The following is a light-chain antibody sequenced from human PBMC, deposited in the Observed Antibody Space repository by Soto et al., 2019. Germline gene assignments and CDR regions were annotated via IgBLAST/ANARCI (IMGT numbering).Light chain of an antibody. CDR2: EVN. J-gene: IGLJ1*01. V-gene: IGLV2-23*02. Sequence: QSVLTQPASLSGSPGQSITISCTGTSSDVGSYNLVSWFQQHPGKAPKLFIYEVNRRPSGVSDRLSGSKSANTASLTISGLQAEDEADYYCFSYAGAGTFVFGTGTKVTVL. CDR1: SSDVGSYNL. CDR3: FSYAGAGTFV.